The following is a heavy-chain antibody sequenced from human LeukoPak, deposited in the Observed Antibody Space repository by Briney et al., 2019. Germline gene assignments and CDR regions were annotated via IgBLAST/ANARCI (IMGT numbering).Heavy chain of an antibody. J-gene: IGHJ4*02. D-gene: IGHD3-3*01. V-gene: IGHV4-59*08. Sequence: PSETLSLTCTVSGGSISSYYWSWIRQPPGKGLEWIGYIYYSGSTNYNPSLHSRATISVDTSKNQFSLKLSSVTAADTAVYYCASITIFGVVISWGQGTLVTVSS. CDR1: GGSISSYY. CDR2: IYYSGST. CDR3: ASITIFGVVIS.